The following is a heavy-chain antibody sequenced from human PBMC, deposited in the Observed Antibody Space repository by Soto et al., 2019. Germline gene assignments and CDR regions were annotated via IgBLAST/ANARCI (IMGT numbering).Heavy chain of an antibody. D-gene: IGHD6-19*01. CDR3: AHSRYSSGWPCWFER. V-gene: IGHV3-23*01. CDR2: ISVSGGRT. CDR1: GFTFSSYA. J-gene: IGHJ5*02. Sequence: WGSLRLSCAASGFTFSSYAMSWVRQDPGKGLEWVSAISVSGGRTYYADSVKGRFTISRDNSKNTLYLQMNSLRAEDTAVYYCAHSRYSSGWPCWFERWGKGNLVTVSA.